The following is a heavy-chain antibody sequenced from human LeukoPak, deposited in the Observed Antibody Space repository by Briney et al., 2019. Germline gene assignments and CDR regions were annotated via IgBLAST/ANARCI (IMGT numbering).Heavy chain of an antibody. J-gene: IGHJ4*02. Sequence: SETLSLTCTVSGGSISSYYGSWIRQPPGKGLEWIGYIYYSGSTNYNPSLRSRVTISVDTSKNQFSLKLSSVTAADTAVYYCARGSGGSHYYYWGQGTLVTVSS. V-gene: IGHV4-59*01. D-gene: IGHD1-26*01. CDR2: IYYSGST. CDR3: ARGSGGSHYYY. CDR1: GGSISSYY.